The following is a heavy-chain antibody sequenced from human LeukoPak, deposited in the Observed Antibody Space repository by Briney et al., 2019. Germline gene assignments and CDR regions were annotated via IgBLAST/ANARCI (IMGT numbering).Heavy chain of an antibody. V-gene: IGHV3-23*01. CDR2: ISGSGGST. CDR1: GFTFSRFW. J-gene: IGHJ4*02. CDR3: AKLPYYGSGSYYAS. Sequence: GGSLRLSCAASGFTFSRFWMSWVRQAPGKGLEWVSAISGSGGSTYYADSVKGRFTISRDNSKNTLYLQMNSLRAEDTAVYYCAKLPYYGSGSYYASWGQGTLVTVSS. D-gene: IGHD3-10*01.